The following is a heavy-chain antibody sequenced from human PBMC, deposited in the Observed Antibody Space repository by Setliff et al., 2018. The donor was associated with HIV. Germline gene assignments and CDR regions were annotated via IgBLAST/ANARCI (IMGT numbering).Heavy chain of an antibody. CDR1: GESFSRYY. CDR3: ARRPGGITRARLDN. D-gene: IGHD3-16*01. CDR2: INHSAFT. J-gene: IGHJ4*02. V-gene: IGHV4-34*01. Sequence: PSETLSLTCAVYGESFSRYYLTWIRQAPGRGLEWIGEINHSAFTKYNPSLASRVTMSIDTSKNQFSLLLSSVTAADTAMYFCARRPGGITRARLDNWGQGTLVTVS.